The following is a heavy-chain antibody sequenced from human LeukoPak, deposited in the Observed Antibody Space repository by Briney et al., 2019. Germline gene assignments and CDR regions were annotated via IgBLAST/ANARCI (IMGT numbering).Heavy chain of an antibody. CDR3: ARGLDYGDDEGSFDI. J-gene: IGHJ3*02. D-gene: IGHD4-17*01. CDR2: IISDGSST. V-gene: IGHV3-74*01. CDR1: GFTFSSYW. Sequence: GRSLRLSCAASGFTFSSYWMHWVRQAPGKGLVWVSRIISDGSSTSYADSGKGRFTISRDNAKNTLYLQMNSLRTEDTAMYYCARGLDYGDDEGSFDIWGQGTMVTVSS.